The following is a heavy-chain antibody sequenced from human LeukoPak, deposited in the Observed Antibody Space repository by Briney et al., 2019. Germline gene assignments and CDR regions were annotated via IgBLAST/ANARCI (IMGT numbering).Heavy chain of an antibody. CDR1: GFTFSSYS. CDR2: ISSSSSYI. D-gene: IGHD2-2*01. Sequence: GGSLRLSCAASGFTFSSYSMNWVRQAPGKGLEWVSSISSSSSYIYYADSVKGRFTISRGNAKNSLYLQMNSLRAEDTAEYYCARGRGYCSSTSCQNWFDPWGQGTLVTVSS. V-gene: IGHV3-21*01. CDR3: ARGRGYCSSTSCQNWFDP. J-gene: IGHJ5*02.